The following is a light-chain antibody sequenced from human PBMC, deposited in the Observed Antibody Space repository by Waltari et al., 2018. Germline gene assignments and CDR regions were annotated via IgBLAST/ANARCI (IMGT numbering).Light chain of an antibody. Sequence: QSGLTQPPSVSGAPGQRVTISCTGSSSNIGAGYDVHWYQLLPGTAPKLLIYGNSIRPSGVPDRFSGSKSGTSASLALTGRQAEDEACYYCQSYDSSLSGSVFGGGTKLTVL. CDR2: GNS. J-gene: IGLJ2*01. V-gene: IGLV1-40*01. CDR3: QSYDSSLSGSV. CDR1: SSNIGAGYD.